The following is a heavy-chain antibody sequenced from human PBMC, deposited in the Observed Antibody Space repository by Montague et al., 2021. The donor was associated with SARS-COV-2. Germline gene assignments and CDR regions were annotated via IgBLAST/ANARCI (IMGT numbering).Heavy chain of an antibody. J-gene: IGHJ4*02. CDR3: AGANGYYFDY. Sequence: SETLSLTCAVYGGSFSGYYWSWIRRPPGKGLEWIGEINHSGSTNYNPSLKSRVTISVDTSKNQFSLKLSSVTAADTAVYYCAGANGYYFDYWGQGTLVTVSS. D-gene: IGHD2-8*01. CDR2: INHSGST. CDR1: GGSFSGYY. V-gene: IGHV4-34*01.